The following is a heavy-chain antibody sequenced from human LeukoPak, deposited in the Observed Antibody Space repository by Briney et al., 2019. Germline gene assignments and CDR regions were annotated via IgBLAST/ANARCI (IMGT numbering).Heavy chain of an antibody. V-gene: IGHV3-9*01. D-gene: IGHD5-18*01. CDR2: ISWNSGSI. CDR1: GFTFDDYA. J-gene: IGHJ3*02. CDR3: AKGGYSYHDAFDI. Sequence: SLRLSCAASGFTFDDYAMHWVRQAPGKGLEWVSGISWNSGSIGYADSVKGRFTISRDNAKNSLYLQMNSLRAEDTALYYCAKGGYSYHDAFDIWGQGTMVTVSS.